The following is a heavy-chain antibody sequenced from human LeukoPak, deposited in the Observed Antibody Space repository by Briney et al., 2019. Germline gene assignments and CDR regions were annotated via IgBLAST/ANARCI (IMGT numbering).Heavy chain of an antibody. D-gene: IGHD3-22*01. CDR3: ARESSKDDSSGYPWFDP. CDR1: GFTFSSYA. CDR2: ISSNGGST. Sequence: GGSLRLSCAASGFTFSSYAMHWVRQAPGKGLEYVSAISSNGGSTYYANSVKGRFTTSRDNSKNTLYLQMGSLRAEDMAVYYCARESSKDDSSGYPWFDPWGQGTLVTVSS. J-gene: IGHJ5*02. V-gene: IGHV3-64*01.